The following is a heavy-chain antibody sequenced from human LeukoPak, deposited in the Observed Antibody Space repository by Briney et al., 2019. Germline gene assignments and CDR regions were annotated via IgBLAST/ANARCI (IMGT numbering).Heavy chain of an antibody. V-gene: IGHV4-39*07. J-gene: IGHJ4*02. D-gene: IGHD3-3*01. CDR2: TYYDGST. CDR1: GGSISIANYF. Sequence: SETLSLTFTVSGGSISIANYFWGWIRQPPGKGLEWIGSTYYDGSTYYNPSLKSRVTISRDTSKDQFSLRLSSVTAADTAVYYCARRSSGRPVDYWGQGTLVTVSS. CDR3: ARRSSGRPVDY.